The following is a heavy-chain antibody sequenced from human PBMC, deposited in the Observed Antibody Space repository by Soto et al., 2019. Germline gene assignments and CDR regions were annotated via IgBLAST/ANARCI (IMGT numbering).Heavy chain of an antibody. V-gene: IGHV4-59*08. Sequence: SETRSLTCTVGGGSISRYYPSCIRQPPGKGLEWIGYIHYSGSTKYDPSLKSRVTISVDTSKNHFSLKLSSVTAADTAVYYCARRLVRGVIDYWGQGTLVTVSS. D-gene: IGHD3-10*01. CDR2: IHYSGST. CDR1: GGSISRYY. CDR3: ARRLVRGVIDY. J-gene: IGHJ4*02.